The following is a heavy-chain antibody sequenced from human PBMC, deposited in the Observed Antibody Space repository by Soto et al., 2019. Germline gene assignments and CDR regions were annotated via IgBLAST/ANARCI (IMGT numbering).Heavy chain of an antibody. CDR1: GGSFSGYY. CDR2: INHSGST. CDR3: ASGGWEVRFDP. J-gene: IGHJ5*02. V-gene: IGHV4-34*01. D-gene: IGHD1-26*01. Sequence: SETLSLTCAVYGGSFSGYYWSWVRQPPGKGLEWIGEINHSGSTNYNPSLKSRVTISVDTSKNQFSLKLNSVTAADTAVYYCASGGWEVRFDPWGQRTPVTVSS.